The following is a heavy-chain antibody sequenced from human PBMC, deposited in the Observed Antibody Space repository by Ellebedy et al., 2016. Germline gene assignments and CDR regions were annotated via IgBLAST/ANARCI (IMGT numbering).Heavy chain of an antibody. CDR2: ISGSGGST. D-gene: IGHD5-12*01. CDR1: GFTFSSYA. V-gene: IGHV3-23*01. CDR3: AKFAGGYSGYGFAFDI. J-gene: IGHJ3*02. Sequence: GGSLRLXXAASGFTFSSYAMSWVRQAPGKGLEWVSAISGSGGSTYYADSVKGRFTISRDNSKNTLYLQMNSLRAEDTAVYYCAKFAGGYSGYGFAFDIWGQGTMVTVSS.